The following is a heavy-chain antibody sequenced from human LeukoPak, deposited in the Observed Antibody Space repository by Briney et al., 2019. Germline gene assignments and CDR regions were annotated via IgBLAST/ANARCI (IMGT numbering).Heavy chain of an antibody. CDR1: GFTFSSYW. V-gene: IGHV3-74*01. J-gene: IGHJ5*02. Sequence: GGSLRLSCAAAGFTFSSYWMNWVRHAPGKGLVWVSRINSDVSSTTYADSVRGRFTISRDNAKNTLYLQMNSLRAADTAVYYCARGVGGDSRFDPWGQGTLVTVSS. CDR2: INSDVSST. CDR3: ARGVGGDSRFDP. D-gene: IGHD1-26*01.